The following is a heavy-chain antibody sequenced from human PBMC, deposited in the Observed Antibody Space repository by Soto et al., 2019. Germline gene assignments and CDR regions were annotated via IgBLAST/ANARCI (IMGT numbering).Heavy chain of an antibody. V-gene: IGHV3-23*01. Sequence: EVQLLESGGDLVQPRGSLRLSCTASGFTFSNFVMTWVRQAPGKGLDWVSSITASGDVEAYADSVRARFTISRDNFRNTLSLQMNSLRVDDTAIYYCAKGSSREGYTWGQGTLVTVSS. D-gene: IGHD5-12*01. J-gene: IGHJ5*02. CDR2: ITASGDVE. CDR3: AKGSSREGYT. CDR1: GFTFSNFV.